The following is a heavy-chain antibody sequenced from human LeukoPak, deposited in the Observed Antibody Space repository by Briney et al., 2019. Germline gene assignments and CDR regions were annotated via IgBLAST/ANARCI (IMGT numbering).Heavy chain of an antibody. V-gene: IGHV4-59*08. CDR3: ARARYSNSWYAVDI. Sequence: SETLSLTCIVSGGSISSYYWSWIRQPPGKGLECIGYIYHTGSNNYSPSLKSRVTMSVDTSKNQFSLKLSSVTAADTAVYYCARARYSNSWYAVDIWGQGTMVTVSS. J-gene: IGHJ3*02. CDR2: IYHTGSN. CDR1: GGSISSYY. D-gene: IGHD6-13*01.